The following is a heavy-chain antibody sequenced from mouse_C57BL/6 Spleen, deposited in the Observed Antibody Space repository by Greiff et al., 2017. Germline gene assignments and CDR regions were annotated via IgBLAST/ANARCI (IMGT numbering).Heavy chain of an antibody. CDR3: ATNYYGSSLYWYFDV. D-gene: IGHD1-1*01. Sequence: VHLVESGAELVRPGASVKLSCKASGYTFTDYYINWVKQRPGQGLEWIARIYPGSGNTYYNEKFKGKATLTAEKSSSTAYMQLSSLTSEDSAVYFCATNYYGSSLYWYFDVWGTGTTVTVSS. CDR1: GYTFTDYY. V-gene: IGHV1-76*01. J-gene: IGHJ1*03. CDR2: IYPGSGNT.